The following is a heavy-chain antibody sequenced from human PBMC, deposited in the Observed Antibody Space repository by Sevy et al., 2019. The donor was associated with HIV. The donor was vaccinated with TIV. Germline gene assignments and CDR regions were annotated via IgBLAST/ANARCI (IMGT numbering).Heavy chain of an antibody. CDR1: GGTLSRYG. V-gene: IGHV1-69*13. CDR3: ARGGGNGWYYFDY. Sequence: SVKVSCKASGGTLSRYGISWVRQAPGQGLEWMGGIIPILGTVNYAQTFQGRVTITADESTKTAYMELSSLRSEDTAVYYCARGGGNGWYYFDYWGQEPLVTVSS. J-gene: IGHJ4*02. D-gene: IGHD6-19*01. CDR2: IIPILGTV.